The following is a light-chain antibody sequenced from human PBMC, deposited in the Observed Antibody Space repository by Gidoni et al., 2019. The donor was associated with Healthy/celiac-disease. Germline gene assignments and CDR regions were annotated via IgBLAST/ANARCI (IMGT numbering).Light chain of an antibody. Sequence: SYGVTQPPSVSLAPGRTARITGGGNNSGSKSVHWYQQRPGQASVLVVYDDSARPSGNPARFSGSTSGNSATLTISRVEAGDEADSYCQVWDRSSDHQEWVFAGWTTLPVL. CDR1: NSGSKS. CDR3: QVWDRSSDHQEWV. CDR2: DDS. V-gene: IGLV3-21*02. J-gene: IGLJ3*02.